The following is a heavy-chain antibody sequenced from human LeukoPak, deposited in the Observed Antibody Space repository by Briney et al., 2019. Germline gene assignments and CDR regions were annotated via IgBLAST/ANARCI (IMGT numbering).Heavy chain of an antibody. CDR2: INPSANST. J-gene: IGHJ4*02. Sequence: ASVKVSCKASGYTFTSYYIHWVRQAPGQGLEWMGIINPSANSTNYAQKFQGRVTMTRDMSTSTVYMDLSSLTSEDTAVYYCARGHPSATGYSSGWYFHYWGQGTLVTVSS. CDR3: ARGHPSATGYSSGWYFHY. D-gene: IGHD6-19*01. CDR1: GYTFTSYY. V-gene: IGHV1-46*01.